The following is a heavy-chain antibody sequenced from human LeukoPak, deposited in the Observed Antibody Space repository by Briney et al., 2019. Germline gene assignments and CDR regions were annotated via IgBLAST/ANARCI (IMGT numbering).Heavy chain of an antibody. CDR1: GYTFTGYY. V-gene: IGHV1-2*02. J-gene: IGHJ5*02. CDR2: INPNSGGT. CDR3: ARDARSIVRGYNWFDP. D-gene: IGHD2/OR15-2a*01. Sequence: ASVKVSCKASGYTFTGYYMHWVQQAPGQGLEWMGWINPNSGGTNYAQKFQGRVTMTRDTSISTAYMELSRLRSDDTAVYYCARDARSIVRGYNWFDPWGQGTLVTVSS.